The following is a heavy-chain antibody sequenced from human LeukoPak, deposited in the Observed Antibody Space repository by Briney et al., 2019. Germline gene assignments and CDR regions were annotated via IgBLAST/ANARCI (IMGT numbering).Heavy chain of an antibody. CDR1: GGSISSGTYY. CDR3: AREGLAMVRGVLPKEAWGWFDP. CDR2: IYKSGSI. J-gene: IGHJ5*02. Sequence: PSETLSLTCTVSGGSISSGTYYWSWIRQPAGKGLEWIGRIYKSGSINYNPSLKSRVTISVDTPKNQFSLKLSSVTAADTAVYYCAREGLAMVRGVLPKEAWGWFDPWGQGTLVTVSS. V-gene: IGHV4-61*02. D-gene: IGHD3-10*01.